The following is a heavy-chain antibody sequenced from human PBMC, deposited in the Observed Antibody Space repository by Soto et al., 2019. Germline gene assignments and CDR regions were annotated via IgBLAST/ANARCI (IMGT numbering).Heavy chain of an antibody. D-gene: IGHD6-13*01. CDR3: AKSSSNWYASYFDS. CDR2: ISESGDST. CDR1: GFSFSTYA. V-gene: IGHV3-23*01. Sequence: GGSLRLSCAASGFSFSTYAMSWVRQAPGKGLEWVSTISESGDSTYYADSVEGRFTISRDNSKNTLYLQMNRLRAEDTAPFYCAKSSSNWYASYFDSWGQGTQVTSPQ. J-gene: IGHJ4*02.